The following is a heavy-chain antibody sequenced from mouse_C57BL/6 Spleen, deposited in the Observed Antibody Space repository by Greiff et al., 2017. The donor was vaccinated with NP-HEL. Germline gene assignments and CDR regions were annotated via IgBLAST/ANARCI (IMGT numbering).Heavy chain of an antibody. CDR1: GYSFTDYE. Sequence: VQLQQSGAELLRPGASVTLSCNASGYSFTDYEMHWVKQTPVHGLEWIGAIDPETGGTAYNQTFKGTAILTADKSSSTAYMELRSLTAEDAAVYYCTRLRAFYAMDYWGQGTSVTVSS. CDR3: TRLRAFYAMDY. CDR2: IDPETGGT. D-gene: IGHD1-1*01. V-gene: IGHV1-15*01. J-gene: IGHJ4*01.